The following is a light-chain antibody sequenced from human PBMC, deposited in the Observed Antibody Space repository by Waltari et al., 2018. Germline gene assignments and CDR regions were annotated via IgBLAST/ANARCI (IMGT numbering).Light chain of an antibody. J-gene: IGKJ1*01. CDR2: WAS. CDR3: QQYYRSRT. Sequence: HSVFYGSDNNTYLAGYPHNPGQPPKLLFYWASTREAGVPDRFSASGSGTDFTLTINNLQAEDVAVYYCQQYYRSRTFGQGTKVEIK. CDR1: HSVFYGSDNNTY. V-gene: IGKV4-1*01.